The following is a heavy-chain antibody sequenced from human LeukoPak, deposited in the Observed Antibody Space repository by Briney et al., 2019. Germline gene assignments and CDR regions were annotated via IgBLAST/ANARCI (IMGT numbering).Heavy chain of an antibody. CDR1: GFTFSSYS. Sequence: PGGSLRLSCAASGFTFSSYSMNWVRQAPGKGLEWVSYISSSSSTIYYADSVKGRFTISRDNAKNSLYLQMNSLRAEDTAVYYCARYPQGHYPDAFDIWGQGTMVTVSS. CDR3: ARYPQGHYPDAFDI. CDR2: ISSSSSTI. J-gene: IGHJ3*02. V-gene: IGHV3-48*01. D-gene: IGHD1-26*01.